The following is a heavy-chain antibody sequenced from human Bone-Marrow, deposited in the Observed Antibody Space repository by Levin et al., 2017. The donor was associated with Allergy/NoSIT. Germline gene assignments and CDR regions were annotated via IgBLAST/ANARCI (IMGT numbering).Heavy chain of an antibody. J-gene: IGHJ4*02. D-gene: IGHD3-10*01. CDR2: ISPSDSST. Sequence: GESLKISCRGSGYDFTTYRISWVRQMPGKGLEWMGMISPSDSSTSYSPSFEGHVTIAADKSVTTAYLDWISLKASDTAIYYCARLGSGVGAYWGQGTLVSVSS. V-gene: IGHV5-10-1*01. CDR3: ARLGSGVGAY. CDR1: GYDFTTYR.